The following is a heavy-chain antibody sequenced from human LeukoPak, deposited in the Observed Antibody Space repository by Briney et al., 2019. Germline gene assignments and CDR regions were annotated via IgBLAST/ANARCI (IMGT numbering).Heavy chain of an antibody. V-gene: IGHV1-69*13. CDR2: IMPIFATA. D-gene: IGHD3-22*01. CDR3: ARDYDSSGYYESRFDP. Sequence: SVKVSCKASGGTFSSYTINWVRQAPGQGLEWMGGIMPIFATADHAQKFRGRVTITADESTSTAYMELSSLRSEDTAVYYCARDYDSSGYYESRFDPWGQGTLVTVSS. CDR1: GGTFSSYT. J-gene: IGHJ5*02.